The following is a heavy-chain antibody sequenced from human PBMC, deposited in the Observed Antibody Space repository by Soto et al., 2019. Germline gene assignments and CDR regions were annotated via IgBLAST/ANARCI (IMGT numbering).Heavy chain of an antibody. V-gene: IGHV3-15*01. CDR1: GFSFRNAR. D-gene: IGHD2-2*01. CDR3: TTDLQAYCDGTTCYAGNYYYDDMYV. CDR2: IKSQGDGGTR. Sequence: PGGSLRLSCAASGFSFRNARMSWVRQAPGKGLEWVGHIKSQGDGGTRDYAAPVKGRFTISRDDSKNTLFLQMNSLKNEDTAVYFCTTDLQAYCDGTTCYAGNYYYDDMYVWGQGTTVTVSS. J-gene: IGHJ6*02.